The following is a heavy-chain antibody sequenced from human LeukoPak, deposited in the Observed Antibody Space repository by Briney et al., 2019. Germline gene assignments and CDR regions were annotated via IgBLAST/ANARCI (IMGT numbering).Heavy chain of an antibody. CDR1: GYTFTGYY. CDR3: ARVRGKWLRLGYFDY. V-gene: IGHV1-2*02. Sequence: ASVKVSCKASGYTFTGYYMHWVRQAPGQGLEWMGWINPNSGGTNYAQKFQGRVTMTRDTSISTAYMELSRLRSDDTAVYYCARVRGKWLRLGYFDYWGQGTLVTVSS. J-gene: IGHJ4*02. D-gene: IGHD5-12*01. CDR2: INPNSGGT.